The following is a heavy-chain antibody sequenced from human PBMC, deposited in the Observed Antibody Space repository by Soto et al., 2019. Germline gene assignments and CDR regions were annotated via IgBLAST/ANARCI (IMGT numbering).Heavy chain of an antibody. J-gene: IGHJ4*02. CDR1: GFTFSSYA. D-gene: IGHD4-17*01. CDR2: ISGSGGST. Sequence: EVQLLESGGGLVQPGGSLRLSCAASGFTFSSYAMSWVGQAPGKGLEWVSAISGSGGSTYYADSVKGRFTIARDNSKNTLYLQMNSLSAEDTAVSYCAKDFAGDSTAFDYWGQGTLVTASS. CDR3: AKDFAGDSTAFDY. V-gene: IGHV3-23*01.